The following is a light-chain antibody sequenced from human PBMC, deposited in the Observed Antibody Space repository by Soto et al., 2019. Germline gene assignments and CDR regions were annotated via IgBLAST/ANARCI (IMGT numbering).Light chain of an antibody. V-gene: IGKV1-5*01. CDR2: DAS. CDR3: QQYYSYWT. CDR1: QSIGRW. J-gene: IGKJ1*01. Sequence: DIQMTQSPSTLSASVGDTVTVTCRASQSIGRWLAWYQQKPGKAPKLLIFDASTLENGVPARFSGSRSRPEFSLTLSSLQPDDFATYYCQQYYSYWTYGQGTKVDIK.